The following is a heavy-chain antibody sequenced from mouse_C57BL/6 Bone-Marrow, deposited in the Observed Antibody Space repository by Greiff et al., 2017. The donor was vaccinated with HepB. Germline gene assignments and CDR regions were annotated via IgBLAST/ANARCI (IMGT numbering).Heavy chain of an antibody. V-gene: IGHV6-6*01. J-gene: IGHJ1*03. Sequence: DVHLVESGGGLVQPGGSMKLSCAASGFTFSDAWMDWVRQSPEKGLEWVAEIRNKANNHATYYAESVKGRFTISRDDSKSSVYLQMNSLRAEDTGIYYCTSTEYFDVWGTGTTVTVSS. CDR3: TSTEYFDV. CDR2: IRNKANNHAT. CDR1: GFTFSDAW.